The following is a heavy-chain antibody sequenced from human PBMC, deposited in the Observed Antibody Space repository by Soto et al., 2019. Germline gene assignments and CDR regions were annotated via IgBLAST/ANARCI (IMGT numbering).Heavy chain of an antibody. J-gene: IGHJ4*02. Sequence: EVQLLESGGGLVQPGGSLRLSCAASGFTFSSYAMSWVRQAPGKGLEWVSAISGSGGSTYYADSVKGRFTSSRDNAKNTLYLQMNSLRAEDTAVYYCAKPTPGWLALFDYWGQGTLVTVSS. V-gene: IGHV3-23*01. CDR2: ISGSGGST. CDR1: GFTFSSYA. CDR3: AKPTPGWLALFDY. D-gene: IGHD3-9*01.